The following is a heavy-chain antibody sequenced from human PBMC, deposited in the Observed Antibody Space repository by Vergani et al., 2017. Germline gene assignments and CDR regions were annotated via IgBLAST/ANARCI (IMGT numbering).Heavy chain of an antibody. CDR1: GGSISSGGYY. CDR3: ARIGETYRLDAYCGGDCYSGHFDY. J-gene: IGHJ4*02. D-gene: IGHD2-21*01. CDR2: IYYSGST. Sequence: QVQLQESGPGLVKPSQTLSLTCTVSGGSISSGGYYWSWIRQHPGKGLEWIGYIYYSGSTYYNPSLKSRVTISVDTSKNQFSLKLSSVTAADTAVYYCARIGETYRLDAYCGGDCYSGHFDYWGQGTLVTVSS. V-gene: IGHV4-31*03.